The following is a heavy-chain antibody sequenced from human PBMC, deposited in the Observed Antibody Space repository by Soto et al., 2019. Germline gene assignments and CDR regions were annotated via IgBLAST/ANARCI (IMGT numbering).Heavy chain of an antibody. CDR2: ISGSGHGT. V-gene: IGHV3-23*01. J-gene: IGHJ4*02. CDR1: GFIFDNYA. D-gene: IGHD3-22*01. CDR3: AKGRYCDTSGGCANY. Sequence: EVKLLESGGGLVPPGASARLSCITSGFIFDNYAMSWVRQSPGRGLEWVAAISGSGHGTVYTQSVQGRFIISRDKSKKTLFLQMNTLRDEDTAVYYCAKGRYCDTSGGCANYWGLGTLVSVSA.